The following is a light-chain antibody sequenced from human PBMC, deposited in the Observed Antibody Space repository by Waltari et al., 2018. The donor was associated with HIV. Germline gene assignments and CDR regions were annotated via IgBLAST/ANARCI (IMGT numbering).Light chain of an antibody. CDR3: QSYDSSLSAWV. Sequence: QSVLTQPPSVSGAQGQRVTISCTGSSSNIGAGYDVHWYQQLPGTAPNLLIYGNSNRPSGVPDRFSGSKSVTSASLAITGLQAEDEADYYCQSYDSSLSAWVFGGVTRLTVL. CDR1: SSNIGAGYD. J-gene: IGLJ3*02. V-gene: IGLV1-40*01. CDR2: GNS.